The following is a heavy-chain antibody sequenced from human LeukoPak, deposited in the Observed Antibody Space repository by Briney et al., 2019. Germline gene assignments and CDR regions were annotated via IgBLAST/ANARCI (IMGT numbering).Heavy chain of an antibody. J-gene: IGHJ4*02. CDR2: ISYDGSFT. V-gene: IGHV3-30-3*01. Sequence: PGGSLRLPCAASGFTFSNYAMHCVRQAPGKGLEWVAVISYDGSFTYYADSVKGRFTISRDNSKSTLSLQMNTLRPEDTAVYYCARDLSSAPAAIAYYYDYWGQGTLITVSS. CDR3: ARDLSSAPAAIAYYYDY. CDR1: GFTFSNYA. D-gene: IGHD2-2*01.